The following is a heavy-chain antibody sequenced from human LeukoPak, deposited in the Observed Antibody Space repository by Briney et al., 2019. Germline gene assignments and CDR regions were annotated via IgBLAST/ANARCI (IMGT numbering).Heavy chain of an antibody. CDR2: ISYDGSNK. V-gene: IGHV3-30-3*01. CDR1: GFTFSSYA. Sequence: PGGSLRLSCAASGFTFSSYAMHWVRQAPGKGLEWVAVISYDGSNKYYADSVKGRFTISRDNSKNTLYLQMNSLRAEDTAVYYCARNSVQWLVLYYYGMDVWGQGTTVTVSS. CDR3: ARNSVQWLVLYYYGMDV. J-gene: IGHJ6*02. D-gene: IGHD6-19*01.